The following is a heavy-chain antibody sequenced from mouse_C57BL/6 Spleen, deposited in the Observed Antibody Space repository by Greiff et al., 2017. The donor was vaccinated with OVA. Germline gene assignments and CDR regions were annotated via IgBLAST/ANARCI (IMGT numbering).Heavy chain of an antibody. D-gene: IGHD1-1*01. CDR3: ARHESGDLLPGYFDY. CDR2: FYPCSGGI. V-gene: IGHV1-62-2*01. J-gene: IGHJ2*01. CDR1: GYTFTEYT. Sequence: VQLPQSGAELVKPGASVKLSCKASGYTFTEYTIHWVKQRSGHGLEWIGCFYPCSGGIMYNETFKAKATLTADKSSSTVYMEISRWTSEDSAVYFCARHESGDLLPGYFDYWGQGTTLTVSS.